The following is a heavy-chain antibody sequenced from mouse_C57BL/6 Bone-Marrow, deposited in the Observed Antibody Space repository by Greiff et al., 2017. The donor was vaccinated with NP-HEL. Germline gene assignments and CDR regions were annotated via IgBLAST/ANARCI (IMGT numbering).Heavy chain of an antibody. J-gene: IGHJ2*01. CDR2: IYPGDGDT. CDR1: GYAFSSYW. V-gene: IGHV1-80*01. Sequence: QVQLQQSGAELVKPGASVKISCKASGYAFSSYWMNWVKQRPGKGLEWIGQIYPGDGDTNYNGKFKGKATLTADQSSSTAYLQLSRLTSEDSAVYCCARSGDYPYLDYWGQGTTLTVSS. CDR3: ARSGDYPYLDY. D-gene: IGHD2-4*01.